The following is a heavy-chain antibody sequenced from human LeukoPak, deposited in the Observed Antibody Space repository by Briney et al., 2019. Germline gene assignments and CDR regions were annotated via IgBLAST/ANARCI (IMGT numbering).Heavy chain of an antibody. CDR1: GGSISSYY. CDR2: IYYSGST. CDR3: ARRSMDSSSSAFDY. V-gene: IGHV4-59*08. D-gene: IGHD6-6*01. J-gene: IGHJ4*02. Sequence: SETLSLTCTVSGGSISSYYWSWIRQPPGKGLEWIGYIYYSGSTNYNPSLKSRVTISVGTSKNQFSLKLSSVTAADTAVYYCARRSMDSSSSAFDYWGQGTLVTVSS.